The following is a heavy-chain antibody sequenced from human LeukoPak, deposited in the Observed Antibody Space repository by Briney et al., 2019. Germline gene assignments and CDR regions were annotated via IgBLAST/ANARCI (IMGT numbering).Heavy chain of an antibody. CDR3: ARVYYDSSGYPYYFDY. J-gene: IGHJ4*02. Sequence: SETLSLTCTVSAGSINNYYWTWIRQPPGKGLECIGYIYYDGSTNYNPSLNSRVTISVDTSKNQFSLRLSSVTAADTAVYYCARVYYDSSGYPYYFDYWGQGTLVTVSS. CDR2: IYYDGST. D-gene: IGHD3-22*01. V-gene: IGHV4-59*08. CDR1: AGSINNYY.